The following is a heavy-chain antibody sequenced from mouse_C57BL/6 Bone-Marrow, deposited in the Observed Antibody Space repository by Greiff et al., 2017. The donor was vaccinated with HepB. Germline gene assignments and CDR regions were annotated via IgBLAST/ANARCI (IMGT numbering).Heavy chain of an antibody. J-gene: IGHJ2*01. V-gene: IGHV1-63*01. Sequence: QVQLKESGAELVRPGTSVKMSCKASGYTFTNYWIGWAKQRPGHGLEWIGDIYPGGGYTNYNEKFKGKATLTADKSSSTAYMQFSSLTSEDSAIYYCARGNGYYPYYFDYCGQGTTLTVSS. CDR2: IYPGGGYT. CDR3: ARGNGYYPYYFDY. CDR1: GYTFTNYW. D-gene: IGHD2-3*01.